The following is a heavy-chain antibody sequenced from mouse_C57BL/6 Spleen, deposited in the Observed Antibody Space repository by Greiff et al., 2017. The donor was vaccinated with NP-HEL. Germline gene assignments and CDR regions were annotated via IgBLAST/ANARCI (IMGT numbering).Heavy chain of an antibody. CDR2: IHTSDSDT. CDR1: GYTFTSYW. J-gene: IGHJ2*01. Sequence: QVQLQQPGAELVKPGASVKVSCKASGYTFTSYWMHWVKQRPGQGLEWIGRIHTSDSDTKYNQKFKGKATLTVAKSSSTAYMQLSSLTSEDSAVYYCALLSPSGVYYFDYWGQGTTLTVSS. V-gene: IGHV1-74*01. CDR3: ALLSPSGVYYFDY. D-gene: IGHD3-1*01.